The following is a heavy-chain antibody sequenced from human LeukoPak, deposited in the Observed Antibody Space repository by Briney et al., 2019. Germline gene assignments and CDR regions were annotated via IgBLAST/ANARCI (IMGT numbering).Heavy chain of an antibody. J-gene: IGHJ3*02. CDR2: INPNSGGT. CDR1: GYTFTGYY. D-gene: IGHD1-26*01. V-gene: IGHV1-2*02. CDR3: ARAFGGSYPPWDAFDI. Sequence: ASVKVSCKASGYTFTGYYMHWVRQAPGQGLEWMGWINPNSGGTNYAQKFQGRVTMTRDTSISTAYMELSRLRSDDTAVYYCARAFGGSYPPWDAFDIWGQGTMVTVSS.